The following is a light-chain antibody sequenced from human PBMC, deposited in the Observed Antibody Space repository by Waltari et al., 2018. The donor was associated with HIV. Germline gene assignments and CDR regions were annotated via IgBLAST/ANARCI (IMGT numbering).Light chain of an antibody. J-gene: IGKJ1*01. Sequence: EIVMTQSPATLSVSPGERATLSCRASQSVSNTLAWYQQKPVQAPRLLIYGPSTRATGTPARFSASGSGTEFTLTISSLQSEDFAIYYCQQYNEWPRTFGQGTKVEIK. CDR1: QSVSNT. CDR2: GPS. V-gene: IGKV3-15*01. CDR3: QQYNEWPRT.